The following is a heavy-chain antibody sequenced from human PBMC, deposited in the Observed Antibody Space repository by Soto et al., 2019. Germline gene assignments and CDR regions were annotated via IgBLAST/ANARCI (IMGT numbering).Heavy chain of an antibody. Sequence: LRLSCAASGFTFSSYAMSWVRQAPGKGLEWVSAISGSGGSTYYADSVKGRFPISRDNSKNTLYLQMNSLRAEDTAVYYCASDPAPTVVVVAATTGRWGQGTLVTVSS. V-gene: IGHV3-23*01. J-gene: IGHJ4*02. D-gene: IGHD2-15*01. CDR3: ASDPAPTVVVVAATTGR. CDR2: ISGSGGST. CDR1: GFTFSSYA.